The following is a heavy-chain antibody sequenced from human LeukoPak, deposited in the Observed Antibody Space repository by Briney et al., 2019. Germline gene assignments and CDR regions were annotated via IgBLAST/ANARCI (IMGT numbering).Heavy chain of an antibody. CDR2: IYHSGST. D-gene: IGHD6-19*01. CDR3: ARDQMAVAGTGFDY. CDR1: GGSISSGGYY. J-gene: IGHJ4*02. V-gene: IGHV4-30-2*01. Sequence: SETLSLTCTVSGGSISSGGYYWSWIRQPPGKGLEWIGYIYHSGSTYYNPSLKSRVTISVDRSKNQFSLKLSSVTAADTAVYYCARDQMAVAGTGFDYWGQGTLVTVSS.